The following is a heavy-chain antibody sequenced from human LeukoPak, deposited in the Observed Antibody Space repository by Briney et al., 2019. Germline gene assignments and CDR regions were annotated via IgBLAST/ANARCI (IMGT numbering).Heavy chain of an antibody. Sequence: QPGGSLRLSCAASGFTFSSYGMHWVRQAPGKGLEWVAFIRYDGSNKCYADSVKGRFTISRDNSKNTLYLQMNSLRAEDTAVYYCAKDRQYYDFWSGFPDPWGQGTLVTVSS. CDR1: GFTFSSYG. CDR2: IRYDGSNK. J-gene: IGHJ5*02. V-gene: IGHV3-30*02. D-gene: IGHD3-3*01. CDR3: AKDRQYYDFWSGFPDP.